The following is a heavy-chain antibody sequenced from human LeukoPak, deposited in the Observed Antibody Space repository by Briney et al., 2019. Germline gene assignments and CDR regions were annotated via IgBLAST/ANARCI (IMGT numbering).Heavy chain of an antibody. CDR2: IYHSGST. Sequence: PSETLSLTCAASGYSISSGYYWGWIRQPPGKGLEWIGSIYHSGSTYYNPSLKSRVTISVDTSKNQFSLKLSSVTAADTAVYYCARRGLMVRGVSFDYWGQGTLVTVSS. V-gene: IGHV4-38-2*01. CDR3: ARRGLMVRGVSFDY. J-gene: IGHJ4*02. D-gene: IGHD3-10*01. CDR1: GYSISSGYY.